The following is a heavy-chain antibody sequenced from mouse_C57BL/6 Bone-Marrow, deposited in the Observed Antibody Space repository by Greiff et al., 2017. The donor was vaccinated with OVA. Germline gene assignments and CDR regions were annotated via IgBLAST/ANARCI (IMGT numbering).Heavy chain of an antibody. Sequence: EVQLQQSGPELVKPGASVKISCKASGYTFTDYYMNWVKQSHGKSLEWIGDINPNNGGTSYNQKFKGKATLTVDKSSSTAYMELRSLTSEDSAVYYCARSGTSRSTYAMDYWGQGTSVTVSS. CDR2: INPNNGGT. CDR3: ARSGTSRSTYAMDY. D-gene: IGHD3-2*02. CDR1: GYTFTDYY. V-gene: IGHV1-26*01. J-gene: IGHJ4*01.